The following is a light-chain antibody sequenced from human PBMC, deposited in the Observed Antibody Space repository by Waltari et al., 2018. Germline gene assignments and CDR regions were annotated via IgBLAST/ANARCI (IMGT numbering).Light chain of an antibody. CDR2: KAS. J-gene: IGKJ1*01. V-gene: IGKV1-5*03. Sequence: DIQMTQSPSTLSAPVGDRVTITCRASQSIRSWLAWYQQKPGKAPKLLISKASTLESGVPSRFSGSGSGTEFTLTISSMQPDDFATYHCQQYKSPPWTFGQGTK. CDR3: QQYKSPPWT. CDR1: QSIRSW.